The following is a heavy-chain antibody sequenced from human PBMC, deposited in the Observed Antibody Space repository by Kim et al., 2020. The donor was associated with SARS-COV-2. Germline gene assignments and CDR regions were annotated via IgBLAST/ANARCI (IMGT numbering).Heavy chain of an antibody. CDR1: GFTFSSYA. Sequence: GGSLRLSCAASGFTFSSYAMHWVRQAPGKGLEWVAVISYDGSNKYYADSVKGRFTISRDNSKNTLYLQMNSLRAEDTAVYYCARAEDYYYDSSGYYSNWGQGTLVTVSS. J-gene: IGHJ4*02. CDR2: ISYDGSNK. V-gene: IGHV3-30*04. D-gene: IGHD3-22*01. CDR3: ARAEDYYYDSSGYYSN.